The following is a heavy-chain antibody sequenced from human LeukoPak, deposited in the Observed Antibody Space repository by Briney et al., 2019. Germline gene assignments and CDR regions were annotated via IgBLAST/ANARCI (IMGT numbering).Heavy chain of an antibody. CDR2: ISGSGGGT. J-gene: IGHJ4*02. D-gene: IGHD1-26*01. V-gene: IGHV3-23*01. CDR1: GFTFRNYA. Sequence: GGSQRLPCAACGFTFRNYAMSWVRQAPGKGLEWVSLISGSGGGTYYADSVKGRFTISRDNSKNTLYLQMNSLRAEDTAVYYCANQWALLHWGRGTLVTVSS. CDR3: ANQWALLH.